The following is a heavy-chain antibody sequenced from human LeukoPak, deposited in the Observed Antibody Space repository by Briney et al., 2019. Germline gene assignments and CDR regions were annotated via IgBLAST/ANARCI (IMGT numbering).Heavy chain of an antibody. D-gene: IGHD3-16*01. CDR1: GGTFSSYA. V-gene: IGHV1-69*13. CDR3: AREGAPLGLRLGEFYY. CDR2: IIPIFGTA. Sequence: GASVKASCKASGGTFSSYAISWVRQAPGQGLEWMGGIIPIFGTANYAQKFQGRVTITADEPTSTAYMELSSLRSEDTAVYYCAREGAPLGLRLGEFYYWGQGTLVTVSS. J-gene: IGHJ4*02.